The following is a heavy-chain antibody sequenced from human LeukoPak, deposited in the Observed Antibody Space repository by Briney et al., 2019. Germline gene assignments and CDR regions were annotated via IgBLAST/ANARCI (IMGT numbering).Heavy chain of an antibody. Sequence: SETLSLTWTVSGGSLSSSSYYWGWIREPPGRGLEWFGRIYYSGSTYCNPSLKSRVTISVDTSTNQSSLKLSSVTAADTAVYYCARQPPGPHWRQGPRVSVSS. V-gene: IGHV4-39*01. CDR3: ARQPPGPH. J-gene: IGHJ4*02. CDR1: GGSLSSSSYY. CDR2: IYYSGST.